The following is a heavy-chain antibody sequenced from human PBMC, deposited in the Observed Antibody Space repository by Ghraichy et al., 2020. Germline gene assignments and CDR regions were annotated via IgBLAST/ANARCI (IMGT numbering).Heavy chain of an antibody. V-gene: IGHV1-24*01. D-gene: IGHD3-22*01. J-gene: IGHJ4*02. CDR1: GYTLTELS. Sequence: ASVKVSCKVSGYTLTELSMHWVRQAPGKGLEWMGGFDPEDGETIYAQKFQGRVTMTEDTSTDTAYMELSSLRSEDTAVYYCATEKYYYDSSGYNYCGQGTLVTVSS. CDR3: ATEKYYYDSSGYNY. CDR2: FDPEDGET.